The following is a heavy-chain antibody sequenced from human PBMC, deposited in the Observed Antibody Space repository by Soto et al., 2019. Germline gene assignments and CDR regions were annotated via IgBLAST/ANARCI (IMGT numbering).Heavy chain of an antibody. V-gene: IGHV1-69*13. CDR3: ATGVIWIGYFTVDS. J-gene: IGHJ4*02. D-gene: IGHD3-3*01. CDR2: FIPVYRTL. Sequence: SVNVSCKASGGSFGNSAINWVRQTPGQGLEWLGGFIPVYRTLNYAQKFQGRVTITADESTGTAYMTLSSLASDDTAVYYCATGVIWIGYFTVDSWGQGTRVTVSS. CDR1: GGSFGNSA.